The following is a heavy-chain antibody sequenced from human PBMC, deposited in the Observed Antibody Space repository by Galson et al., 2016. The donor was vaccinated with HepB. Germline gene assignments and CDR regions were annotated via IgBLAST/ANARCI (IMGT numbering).Heavy chain of an antibody. CDR3: ARDRIAVAAFYPREYGMDV. Sequence: SLRLSCAASGFTFSSYWIHWVRQAPGKGLVWVSRISSDGTSSSCADSVKGRFTVSRDNAKNTLYLQMNSLRAEDTAVYYCARDRIAVAAFYPREYGMDVWGQGTTVTVSS. CDR1: GFTFSSYW. D-gene: IGHD6-19*01. CDR2: ISSDGTSS. V-gene: IGHV3-74*01. J-gene: IGHJ6*02.